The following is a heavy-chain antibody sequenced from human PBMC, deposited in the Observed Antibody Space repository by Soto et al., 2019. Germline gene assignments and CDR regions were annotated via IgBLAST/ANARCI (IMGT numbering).Heavy chain of an antibody. CDR2: ISGAGGTT. CDR3: AQDSPSRLTGSGS. J-gene: IGHJ5*02. CDR1: GFTFSRYA. Sequence: PGGSLRLSCAGSGFTFSRYAMNWVRQAPGKGLEWVSSISGAGGTTFYADSVKGRFTISRDNSKNTLYLQMNSLRAEDTAVYYCAQDSPSRLTGSGSWGQGTLVTVSS. V-gene: IGHV3-23*01. D-gene: IGHD3-9*01.